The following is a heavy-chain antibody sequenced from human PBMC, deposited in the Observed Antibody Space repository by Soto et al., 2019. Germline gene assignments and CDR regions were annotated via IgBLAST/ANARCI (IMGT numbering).Heavy chain of an antibody. D-gene: IGHD1-26*01. CDR3: ARVVGYYDYYDY. V-gene: IGHV3-74*01. J-gene: IGHJ4*02. CDR2: INSDGSST. Sequence: EVRLVESGGGLVQPGGSLRLSCAASGFIFSSDCMHWDRQAPGKGLVWVSRINSDGSSTSYADSVKGRFTISRDNAKNTLFLQMNSLRAEDTAVYYCARVVGYYDYYDYWGQGTLVTVSS. CDR1: GFIFSSDC.